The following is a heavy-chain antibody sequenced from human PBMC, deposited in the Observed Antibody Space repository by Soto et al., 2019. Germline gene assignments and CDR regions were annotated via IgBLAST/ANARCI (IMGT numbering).Heavy chain of an antibody. D-gene: IGHD3-3*01. J-gene: IGHJ2*01. Sequence: GGSLRLSCAASGFTFSNYAMSWVRQAPGKGLEWVSSISGRDGSTYYADSVKGRFAISRDNSKNTLYLQMSSLRAEDTAMYYCARRVFGANFDLWGRGTLVTVSS. V-gene: IGHV3-23*01. CDR1: GFTFSNYA. CDR3: ARRVFGANFDL. CDR2: ISGRDGST.